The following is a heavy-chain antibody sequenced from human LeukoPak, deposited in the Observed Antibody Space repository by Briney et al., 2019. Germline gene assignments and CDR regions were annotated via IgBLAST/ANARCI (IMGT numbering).Heavy chain of an antibody. CDR3: AKAQSPVLGGGSYFDY. V-gene: IGHV3-23*01. D-gene: IGHD3-16*01. J-gene: IGHJ4*02. CDR2: ISGSGGST. CDR1: GFTFSSYA. Sequence: GGSLRLSCAASGFTFSSYAMSWVRQAPGKGLEWVSVISGSGGSTYYADSVKGRFTISRDNSKNTLYLQMNSLRVEDTAVYYCAKAQSPVLGGGSYFDYWGQGTLVTVSS.